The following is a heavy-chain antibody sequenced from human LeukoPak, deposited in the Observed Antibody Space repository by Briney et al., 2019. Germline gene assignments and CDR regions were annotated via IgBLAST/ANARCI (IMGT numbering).Heavy chain of an antibody. Sequence: GGSLRLSCAASGFTFSSYDMHWVRQATGKGLEWVSAIGTAGDTYYPGSVKGRFTISRENAKNSLYLQMNSLRAEDTAVYYCARGLDTAMVMDYWGQGTLVTVSS. J-gene: IGHJ4*02. CDR2: IGTAGDT. D-gene: IGHD5-18*01. CDR1: GFTFSSYD. CDR3: ARGLDTAMVMDY. V-gene: IGHV3-13*01.